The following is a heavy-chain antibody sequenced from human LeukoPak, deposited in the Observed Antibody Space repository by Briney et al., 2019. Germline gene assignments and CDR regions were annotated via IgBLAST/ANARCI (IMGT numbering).Heavy chain of an antibody. D-gene: IGHD6-25*01. CDR3: AKPQSGPRLFDY. Sequence: PGGSLRLSCAASGFTFSSYAMHWVRQAPGKGLEWVAVISYDGSNKYYADSVKGRFTISRDNSKNTLYLQMNSLRAEDTAVYYCAKPQSGPRLFDYWGQGTLVTVSS. CDR1: GFTFSSYA. CDR2: ISYDGSNK. J-gene: IGHJ4*02. V-gene: IGHV3-30-3*02.